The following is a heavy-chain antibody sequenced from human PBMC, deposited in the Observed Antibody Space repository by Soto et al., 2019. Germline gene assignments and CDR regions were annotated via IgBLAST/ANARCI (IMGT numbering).Heavy chain of an antibody. V-gene: IGHV1-69*02. CDR1: GGTFSSYT. J-gene: IGHJ4*02. Sequence: ASVKVSCKASGGTFSSYTISWVRQAPGQGLEWMGRIIPILGIANYAQKFQGRVTITADKSTSTAYMELSSLRSEDTAVYYCARGYCSGGSCSQYYFDYWGQGTLVTVSS. CDR2: IIPILGIA. D-gene: IGHD2-15*01. CDR3: ARGYCSGGSCSQYYFDY.